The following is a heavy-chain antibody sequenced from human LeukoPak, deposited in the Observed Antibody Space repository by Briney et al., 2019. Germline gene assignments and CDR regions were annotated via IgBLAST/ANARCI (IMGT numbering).Heavy chain of an antibody. CDR3: ARGSDIVATFFIY. V-gene: IGHV1-2*04. CDR2: INPNSGGT. J-gene: IGHJ4*02. Sequence: ASVKVSCKASGYTFTGYYMHWVRQAPGQGLEWMGWINPNSGGTNYARKFQGWVTMTRDTSISTAYMELSRLRSDDTAVYHCARGSDIVATFFIYWGQGTLVTVSS. CDR1: GYTFTGYY. D-gene: IGHD5-12*01.